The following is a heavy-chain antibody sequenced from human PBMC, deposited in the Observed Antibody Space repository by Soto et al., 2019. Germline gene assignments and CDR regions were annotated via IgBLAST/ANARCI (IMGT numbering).Heavy chain of an antibody. CDR2: IYYSGST. J-gene: IGHJ3*02. D-gene: IGHD4-17*01. V-gene: IGHV4-39*01. CDR1: GGSISSSSYY. CDR3: ARHPSPTVTSPRDAFDI. Sequence: QLQLQESGPGLVKPSETLSLTCTVSGGSISSSSYYWGWIRQPPGKGLEWIGSIYYSGSTYYNPSLKSQVTISVDTSKNQFSLKLSSVTAADTAVYYCARHPSPTVTSPRDAFDIWGQGTMVTVSS.